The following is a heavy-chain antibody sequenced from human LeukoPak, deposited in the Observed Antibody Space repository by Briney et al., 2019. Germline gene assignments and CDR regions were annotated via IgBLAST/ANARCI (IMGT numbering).Heavy chain of an antibody. V-gene: IGHV4-31*03. D-gene: IGHD3-9*01. Sequence: SETLSLTCTVSGGSISSGGYYWSWIRQHPGKGLEWIGYIYYSGSTYYNPSLKSRVTISVDTSKNQFSPKLSSVTAADTAVYYCARGLRYFDWLLEGFDYWGQGTLVTVSS. J-gene: IGHJ4*02. CDR2: IYYSGST. CDR3: ARGLRYFDWLLEGFDY. CDR1: GGSISSGGYY.